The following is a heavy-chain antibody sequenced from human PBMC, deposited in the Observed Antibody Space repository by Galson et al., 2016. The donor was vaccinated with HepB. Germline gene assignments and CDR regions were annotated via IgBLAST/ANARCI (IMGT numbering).Heavy chain of an antibody. J-gene: IGHJ4*02. CDR2: ISYDGIIK. D-gene: IGHD5-24*01. V-gene: IGHV3-30*14. CDR3: ARDSGDYNYMPQY. Sequence: SLRLSCAASGFGFSTHAIHWVRQAPDKGLEWVAVISYDGIIKYYSDSVKGRFTISRDNSENTLYLQMNSLRGEDTAVYYCARDSGDYNYMPQYWGQGTLVIVSS. CDR1: GFGFSTHA.